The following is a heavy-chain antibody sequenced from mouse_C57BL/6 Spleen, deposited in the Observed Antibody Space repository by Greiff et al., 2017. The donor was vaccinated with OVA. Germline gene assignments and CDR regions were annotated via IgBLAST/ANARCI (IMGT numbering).Heavy chain of an antibody. Sequence: QVQLKESGPGLVQPSQSLSITCTVSGFSLTSYGVHWVRQSPGKGLEWLGEIWSGGSTDYNAAFISRLSISKDNSKSQVFFKMNSLQADDTAIYYCARDYGSSYAWYFDVWGTGTTVTVSS. CDR3: ARDYGSSYAWYFDV. V-gene: IGHV2-2*01. CDR1: GFSLTSYG. D-gene: IGHD1-1*01. CDR2: IWSGGST. J-gene: IGHJ1*03.